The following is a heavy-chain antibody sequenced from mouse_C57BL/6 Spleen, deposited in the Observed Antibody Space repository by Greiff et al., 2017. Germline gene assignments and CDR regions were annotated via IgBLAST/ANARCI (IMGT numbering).Heavy chain of an antibody. CDR1: GYSFTDYY. Sequence: VQLQQSGPELVKPGASVKISCKASGYSFTDYYMNWVKQSNGKSLEWIGVINPNYGTTSYNQKFKGKATLTVDQSSSTAYMQLNSLTSEDSAVYYGAKGHYYGSSSFAYWGQGTLVTVSA. CDR3: AKGHYYGSSSFAY. V-gene: IGHV1-39*01. CDR2: INPNYGTT. J-gene: IGHJ3*01. D-gene: IGHD1-1*01.